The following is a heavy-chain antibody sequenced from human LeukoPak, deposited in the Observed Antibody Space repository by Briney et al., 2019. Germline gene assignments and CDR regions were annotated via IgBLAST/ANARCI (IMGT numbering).Heavy chain of an antibody. J-gene: IGHJ4*02. CDR3: AKDYYYDSSGYIFDY. V-gene: IGHV3-23*01. CDR2: ISGSGGST. D-gene: IGHD3-22*01. Sequence: PGGSLRLSCAASGFTFSSYAMSWVRQAPGKGLEWVSAISGSGGSTYYADSVKGRFTISRDNPKNTLYLQMNSLRAEDTAVYYCAKDYYYDSSGYIFDYWGQGTLVTVSS. CDR1: GFTFSSYA.